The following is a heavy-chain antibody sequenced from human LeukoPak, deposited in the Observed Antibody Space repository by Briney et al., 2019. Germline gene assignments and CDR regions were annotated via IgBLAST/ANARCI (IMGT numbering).Heavy chain of an antibody. V-gene: IGHV3-48*03. CDR3: ARRDGESRYYFDY. J-gene: IGHJ4*02. Sequence: PGGSLRLSCAASGFTFSSYEMNWVRQAPGMGLVWVSHITSGGGTIYYADSVKGRFTISRDNAKRSLYLQMNNLRAEDTAVYYCARRDGESRYYFDYWGQGTLVTVSS. D-gene: IGHD4-17*01. CDR1: GFTFSSYE. CDR2: ITSGGGTI.